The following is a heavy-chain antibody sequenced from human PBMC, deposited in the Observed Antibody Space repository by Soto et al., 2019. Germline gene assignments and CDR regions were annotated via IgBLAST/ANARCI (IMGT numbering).Heavy chain of an antibody. J-gene: IGHJ4*02. D-gene: IGHD3-22*01. CDR3: TRDYFDRSNYHPKFDY. CDR2: INTGDGDT. Sequence: GASVKVSCKTSGYTFTYYTIHWVRQAPGQSLEWTGWINTGDGDTKYSPNFQGRITITRDTSARTVYMELKSLKSEDTAVYFCTRDYFDRSNYHPKFDYWGQGTLVTVSS. CDR1: GYTFTYYT. V-gene: IGHV1-3*04.